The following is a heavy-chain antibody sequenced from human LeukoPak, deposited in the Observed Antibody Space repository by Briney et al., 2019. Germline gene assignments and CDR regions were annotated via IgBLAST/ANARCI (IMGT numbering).Heavy chain of an antibody. D-gene: IGHD3-10*01. Sequence: GGSLRLSCAASGYTVSSNYMSWVRQAPGKGLEWVSVIYSGGSTYYADSVKGRFTISRDNSKNTLYLQMNSLRAEDTAVYYCASGSGSYRTPYYYMDVWGTGTTVTVSS. CDR3: ASGSGSYRTPYYYMDV. V-gene: IGHV3-53*01. CDR1: GYTVSSNY. CDR2: IYSGGST. J-gene: IGHJ6*03.